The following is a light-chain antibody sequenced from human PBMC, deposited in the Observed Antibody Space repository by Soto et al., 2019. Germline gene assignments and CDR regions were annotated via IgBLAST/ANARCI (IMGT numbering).Light chain of an antibody. Sequence: EIVLTQSPATLSLSPGETATLSCGASESVSTYLAWYQQKPGQAPRLLIYDASHRATGTPGRFSGSGFKTDFPLTISSLKHENSAVYYCQHRRNTFTFGPGTKVEIK. J-gene: IGKJ3*01. CDR3: QHRRNTFT. CDR2: DAS. V-gene: IGKV3-11*01. CDR1: ESVSTY.